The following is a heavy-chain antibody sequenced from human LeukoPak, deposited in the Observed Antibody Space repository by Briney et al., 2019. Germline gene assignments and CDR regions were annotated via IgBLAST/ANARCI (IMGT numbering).Heavy chain of an antibody. CDR1: GYTFTGYY. J-gene: IGHJ5*02. CDR2: INPNSGGT. D-gene: IGHD5-24*01. V-gene: IGHV1-2*02. Sequence: ASVKVSCKTSGYTFTGYYMHWVRQAPGQGLEWMGWINPNSGGTNYAQKFQGRVTMTRDTSISTAYMELSRLRSDDTAVYYCASLLREMATIIDAWGQGTLVTVSS. CDR3: ASLLREMATIIDA.